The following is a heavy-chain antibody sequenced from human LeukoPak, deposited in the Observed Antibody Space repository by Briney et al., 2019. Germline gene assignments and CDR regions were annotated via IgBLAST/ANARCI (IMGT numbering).Heavy chain of an antibody. V-gene: IGHV3-23*01. Sequence: PGGSLRLSCVASGFTFSTYGMSWVRQAPGKGLEWVAAVSSTGSDTYYPDSLKGRFIISRDNSQNTVFLQMNSLRPEDTAFYFCAKDGPLLWFGPTDAWGQGILVTVYS. CDR2: VSSTGSDT. D-gene: IGHD3-10*01. CDR3: AKDGPLLWFGPTDA. CDR1: GFTFSTYG. J-gene: IGHJ5*02.